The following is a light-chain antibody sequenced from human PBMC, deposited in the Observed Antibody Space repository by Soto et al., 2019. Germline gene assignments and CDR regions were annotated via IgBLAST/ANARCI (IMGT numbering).Light chain of an antibody. J-gene: IGKJ5*01. Sequence: IQLTQSPSSLSASVGDRVTITCRASQGISTYLAWYQQKLGRAPKLLIYDATTLQSGVPSRFSGRGYGTDFTLTISRLQPEDFATYYCLQLKRYPLTFGQGTRLE. CDR2: DAT. CDR3: LQLKRYPLT. V-gene: IGKV1-9*01. CDR1: QGISTY.